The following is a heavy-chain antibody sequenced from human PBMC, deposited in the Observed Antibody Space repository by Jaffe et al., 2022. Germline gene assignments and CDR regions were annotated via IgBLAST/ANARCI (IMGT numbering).Heavy chain of an antibody. CDR3: STDYSYIVATREY. J-gene: IGHJ4*02. V-gene: IGHV3-15*01. Sequence: EVQLVESGGGLVKPGGSLRLSCAASGFTFSDAWLNWVRQAPGKGLEWVGRIQTKTDGETTRYAAPVRGRFIISRDDSKNTLYLQMNSLKTEDTAVYYCSTDYSYIVATREYWGRGTLVTVSS. CDR1: GFTFSDAW. CDR2: IQTKTDGETT. D-gene: IGHD5-12*01.